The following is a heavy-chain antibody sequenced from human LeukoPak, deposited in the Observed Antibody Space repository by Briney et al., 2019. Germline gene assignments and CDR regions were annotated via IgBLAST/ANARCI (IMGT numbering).Heavy chain of an antibody. CDR3: ARETGYSYGDPFDY. D-gene: IGHD5-18*01. CDR2: ISSSSSYI. CDR1: GFTFSSYS. Sequence: PGGSLRLSRAASGFTFSSYSMNWVRQAPGKGLEWVSSISSSSSYIYYADSVKGRLTISRDNAKNSLYLQMNSLRAEDTAVYYCARETGYSYGDPFDYWGQGTLVTVSS. V-gene: IGHV3-21*01. J-gene: IGHJ4*02.